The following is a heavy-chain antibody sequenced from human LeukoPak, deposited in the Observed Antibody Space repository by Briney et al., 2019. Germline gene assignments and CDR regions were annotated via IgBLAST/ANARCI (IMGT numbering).Heavy chain of an antibody. CDR2: IYTSGTT. CDR3: ARDAKYYYGSRTYFFFEY. J-gene: IGHJ4*02. Sequence: SQTLSLTCTVSGGSISSGSYYWSWIRQPAGKGLEWIGHIYTSGTTNYNPSLKSRVTMSIDTSKNQFSLKLSSVTAADTAIYYCARDAKYYYGSRTYFFFEYWGQGTLLTVSS. D-gene: IGHD3-10*01. V-gene: IGHV4-61*09. CDR1: GGSISSGSYY.